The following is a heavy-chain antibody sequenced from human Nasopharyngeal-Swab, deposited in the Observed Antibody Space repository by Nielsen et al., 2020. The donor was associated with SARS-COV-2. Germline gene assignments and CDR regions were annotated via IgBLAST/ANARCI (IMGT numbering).Heavy chain of an antibody. CDR2: IKQDGSKK. D-gene: IGHD4-11*01. Sequence: GESLNISCAASGFTFSNYWMTWVRQAPGKGLEWVANIKQDGSKKNYVDSVEGRFTISRDDAVNSLYLQMNSLRAEDTAVYYCANHNDYRFEHWGQGTLVSVSS. CDR1: GFTFSNYW. J-gene: IGHJ4*02. V-gene: IGHV3-7*05. CDR3: ANHNDYRFEH.